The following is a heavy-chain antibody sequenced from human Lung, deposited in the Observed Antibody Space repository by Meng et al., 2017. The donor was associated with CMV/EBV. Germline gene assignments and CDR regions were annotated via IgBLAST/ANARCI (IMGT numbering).Heavy chain of an antibody. CDR1: GGSISSNSYY. CDR3: AGGYSSDSNGHCYANPHWFDP. J-gene: IGHJ5*02. CDR2: MYYSRST. Sequence: SETLSLXCSVSGGSISSNSYYWGWSRQPPGQGLEWIGCMYYSRSTYYNPSLKSRVTISVDTSKKQISLKLSPVTAADTAVYYCAGGYSSDSNGHCYANPHWFDPWXRGTXVTVSS. V-gene: IGHV4-39*07. D-gene: IGHD3-22*01.